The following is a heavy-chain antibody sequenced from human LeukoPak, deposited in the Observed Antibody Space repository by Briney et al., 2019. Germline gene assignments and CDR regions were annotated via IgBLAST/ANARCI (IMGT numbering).Heavy chain of an antibody. J-gene: IGHJ4*02. V-gene: IGHV1-3*01. D-gene: IGHD3-9*01. CDR1: GYTFTSYA. Sequence: GASVKVSCKASGYTFTSYAMHWVRQAPGQRLEWMGWINAGNGNTKYSQKLQGRVTMTTDTSTSTAYMELRSLRSDDTAVYYCARDRDFDWLLPLVDYWGQGTLVTVSS. CDR3: ARDRDFDWLLPLVDY. CDR2: INAGNGNT.